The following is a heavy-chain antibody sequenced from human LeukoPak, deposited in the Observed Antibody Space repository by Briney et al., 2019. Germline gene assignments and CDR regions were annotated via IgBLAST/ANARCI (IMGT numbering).Heavy chain of an antibody. Sequence: GGSLRLSCAASGFTFSNAWMSWVRQAPGKGLEWVGRIKRKTDGGTTDYAAPVKGRFTISRDDSKNTLYLQMNSLKTEDTAVYYCTIDAVAGNDYWGQGTLVTVSS. D-gene: IGHD6-19*01. V-gene: IGHV3-15*01. CDR2: IKRKTDGGTT. CDR1: GFTFSNAW. CDR3: TIDAVAGNDY. J-gene: IGHJ4*02.